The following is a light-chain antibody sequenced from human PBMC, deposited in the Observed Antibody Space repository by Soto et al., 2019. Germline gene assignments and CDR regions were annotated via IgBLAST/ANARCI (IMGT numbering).Light chain of an antibody. CDR2: DTS. V-gene: IGKV3-15*01. CDR1: QSLTSN. CDR3: QQYNHWPRMLS. J-gene: IGKJ4*01. Sequence: EIILTQSPATLYVSPGERATLSCRASQSLTSNLAWYQQRPGQAPRLLIYDTSTRATDIPARFSGSGSGTEFTLTIASLQSEDFAVYYCQQYNHWPRMLSFGGGTKVDIK.